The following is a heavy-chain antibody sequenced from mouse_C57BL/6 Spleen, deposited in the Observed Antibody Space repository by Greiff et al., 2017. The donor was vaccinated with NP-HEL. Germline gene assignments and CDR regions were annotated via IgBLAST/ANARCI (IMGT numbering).Heavy chain of an antibody. Sequence: VKLQESGAELVRPGASVTLSCKASGYTFTDYEMHWVKQTPVHGLEWIGAIDPETGGTAYNQKFKGKAILTADKSSSTAYMELRSLTSEDSAVYYCTRKDGRNYFDYWGQGTTLTVSS. CDR2: IDPETGGT. CDR3: TRKDGRNYFDY. V-gene: IGHV1-15*01. J-gene: IGHJ2*01. D-gene: IGHD2-3*01. CDR1: GYTFTDYE.